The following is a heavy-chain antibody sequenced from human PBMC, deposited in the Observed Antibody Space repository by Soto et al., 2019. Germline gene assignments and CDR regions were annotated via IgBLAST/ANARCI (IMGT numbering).Heavy chain of an antibody. Sequence: QVQLVESGGAWAKPGGSLRLSCAVSGFTFSDYFMTWIRQAPGKGLEWVSYIRSSDRFTNHADSVKGRFIISRYNANKSLSMKMDDLRADDTAVYFCVGVGHDRSYFDYWGQRTLVTVSS. J-gene: IGHJ4*02. CDR1: GFTFSDYF. V-gene: IGHV3-11*06. CDR3: VGVGHDRSYFDY. D-gene: IGHD3-10*01. CDR2: IRSSDRFT.